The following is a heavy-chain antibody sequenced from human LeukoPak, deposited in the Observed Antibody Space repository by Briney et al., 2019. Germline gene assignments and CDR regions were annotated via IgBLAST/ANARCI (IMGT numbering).Heavy chain of an antibody. CDR1: RGSISSSSYY. V-gene: IGHV4-39*01. D-gene: IGHD3-10*01. CDR2: IYYSGST. J-gene: IGHJ6*03. CDR3: ARWFGEEWYYYYYMDV. Sequence: PSETLSLTCTVSRGSISSSSYYWGWIRQPPGKGLEWIGSIYYSGSTYYNPSLKSRVTISVDTSKNQFSLKLSSVTAADTAVYYCARWFGEEWYYYYYMDVWGKGTTDTVSS.